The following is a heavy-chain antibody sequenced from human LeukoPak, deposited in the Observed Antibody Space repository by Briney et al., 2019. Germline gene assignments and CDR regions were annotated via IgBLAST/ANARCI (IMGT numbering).Heavy chain of an antibody. Sequence: SGGSLRLSCATSGFTFSSYAMSWVRQAPGKGLGWVSGIGASGGSTYYADSVKGRCTISRDNSKNTLYLQMNSLSTEDTAVYYCAKAEGYDILTGLDYWGQGTLVTVSS. CDR1: GFTFSSYA. J-gene: IGHJ4*02. CDR3: AKAEGYDILTGLDY. V-gene: IGHV3-23*01. D-gene: IGHD3-9*01. CDR2: IGASGGST.